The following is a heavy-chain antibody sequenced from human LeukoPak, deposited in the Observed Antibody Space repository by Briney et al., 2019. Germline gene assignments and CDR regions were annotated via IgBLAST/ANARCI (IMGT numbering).Heavy chain of an antibody. Sequence: PSETLSLTCTVSGGSISSYYWSWIRQPPGKGLEWIGYIYYSGSTNYNPSLKSRVTISVDTSKNQFSLKLSSVTAADTAVYYCARDHIRDYSNYDSYFDYWGQGTLVTVSS. J-gene: IGHJ4*02. V-gene: IGHV4-59*01. D-gene: IGHD4-11*01. CDR2: IYYSGST. CDR3: ARDHIRDYSNYDSYFDY. CDR1: GGSISSYY.